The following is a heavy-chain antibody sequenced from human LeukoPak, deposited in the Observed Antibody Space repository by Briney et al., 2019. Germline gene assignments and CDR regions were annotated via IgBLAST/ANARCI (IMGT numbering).Heavy chain of an antibody. V-gene: IGHV3-23*01. CDR3: AKERSTTRPYGMDV. J-gene: IGHJ6*02. CDR2: ISGSGGST. Sequence: PGGSLRLSCAASGFTFSTYAMSWARQAPGKGLEWVSTISGSGGSTYYADSVKGRFTISRDNSKSTLYLQMSSLRAEDTAVYYCAKERSTTRPYGMDVWGQGTTVTVSS. CDR1: GFTFSTYA. D-gene: IGHD1-14*01.